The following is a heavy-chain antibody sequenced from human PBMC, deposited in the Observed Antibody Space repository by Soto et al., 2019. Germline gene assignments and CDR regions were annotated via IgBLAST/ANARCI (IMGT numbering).Heavy chain of an antibody. V-gene: IGHV3-30-3*01. D-gene: IGHD3-22*01. J-gene: IGHJ4*02. Sequence: VGSLRLSCAASGFTFSSYAMHWVRQAPGKGLEWVAVISYDGSNKYYADSVKGRFTISRDNSKNTLYLQMNSLRTEDTAVYYCARDLSSYMIVVVPGYWGQGTLVTVSS. CDR3: ARDLSSYMIVVVPGY. CDR2: ISYDGSNK. CDR1: GFTFSSYA.